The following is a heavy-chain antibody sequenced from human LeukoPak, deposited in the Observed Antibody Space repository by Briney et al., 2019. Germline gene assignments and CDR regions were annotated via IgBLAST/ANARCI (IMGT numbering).Heavy chain of an antibody. CDR3: ASSDDYSNLIYYYGMDV. Sequence: SVKVSCKASGGTFSSYAISWVRQAPGQGLEWMGGIIPIFGTANYAQKFQGRVTITADESTSTAYMELSSLRSEDTAVYYCASSDDYSNLIYYYGMDVWGQGTTVTVSS. J-gene: IGHJ6*02. V-gene: IGHV1-69*01. CDR1: GGTFSSYA. D-gene: IGHD4-11*01. CDR2: IIPIFGTA.